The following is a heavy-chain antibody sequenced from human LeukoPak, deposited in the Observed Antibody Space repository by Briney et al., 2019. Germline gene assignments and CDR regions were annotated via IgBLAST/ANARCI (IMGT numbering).Heavy chain of an antibody. CDR3: ARDLAMVHLFDY. CDR1: GFTFSSYV. V-gene: IGHV3-30*04. D-gene: IGHD5-18*01. CDR2: ISYDGSNK. Sequence: GGSLRLSCAASGFTFSSYVMHWVRQAPGKGLEWVAVISYDGSNKYYADSVKGRFTISRDNSKNTLYLQMNSLRAEDTAVYYCARDLAMVHLFDYWGQGTLVTVSS. J-gene: IGHJ4*02.